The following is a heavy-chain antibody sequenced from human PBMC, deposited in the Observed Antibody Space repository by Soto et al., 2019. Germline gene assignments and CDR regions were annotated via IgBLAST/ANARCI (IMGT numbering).Heavy chain of an antibody. CDR2: INPSGGST. D-gene: IGHD3-22*01. Sequence: ASVKVAWKASGYAFTSYYMHWVRQAPGQGLEWMGIINPSGGSTSYAQKFQGRVTMTRDTSTSTVYMELSSLRSEDTAVYYCAILPTYYYDSSGYPQGRDYWGQGTLVTVSS. CDR3: AILPTYYYDSSGYPQGRDY. V-gene: IGHV1-46*01. J-gene: IGHJ4*02. CDR1: GYAFTSYY.